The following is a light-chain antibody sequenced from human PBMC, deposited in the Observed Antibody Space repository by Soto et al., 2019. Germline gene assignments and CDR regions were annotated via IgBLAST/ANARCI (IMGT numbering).Light chain of an antibody. V-gene: IGKV3-11*01. J-gene: IGKJ1*01. CDR2: DAS. Sequence: EIVLTQSPATLSLSPGERATLSCRASQSVSSSLAWYQQMPGQAPRLLIYDASNRATGIPARFSGSGSGTDFTLTISSLEPEDSAIYYCQQRSNWPGTFGQGTKVDIK. CDR3: QQRSNWPGT. CDR1: QSVSSS.